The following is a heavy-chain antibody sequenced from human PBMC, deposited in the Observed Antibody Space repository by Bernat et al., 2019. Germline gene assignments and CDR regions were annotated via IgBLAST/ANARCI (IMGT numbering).Heavy chain of an antibody. V-gene: IGHV3-74*01. J-gene: IGHJ4*02. CDR1: GFTFRDYW. Sequence: EVQLAESGGGLVQPGGSLRLSCAASGFTFRDYWMDWVRQAPGKGPVWVSRINIDGTTTNYADSVKGRFTMSRDNAKNTVYLQMNSLRAEDTAVYYCVRDPNRRLDYWGQGTQVTVSS. D-gene: IGHD2-21*02. CDR2: INIDGTTT. CDR3: VRDPNRRLDY.